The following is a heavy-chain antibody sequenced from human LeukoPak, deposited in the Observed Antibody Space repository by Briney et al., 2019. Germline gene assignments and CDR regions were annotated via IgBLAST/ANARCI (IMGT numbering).Heavy chain of an antibody. Sequence: GGSLRLSCAASGFTFSSYAMHWVRQAPGKGLEWVAVISYDGSNKYYADSVKGRFTISRDNSKNTLYLQMNSLRAEDTAVYYCAKDPPGRYSSPYYFDYWGQGTLVTVSS. CDR1: GFTFSSYA. J-gene: IGHJ4*02. CDR2: ISYDGSNK. CDR3: AKDPPGRYSSPYYFDY. D-gene: IGHD6-6*01. V-gene: IGHV3-30*04.